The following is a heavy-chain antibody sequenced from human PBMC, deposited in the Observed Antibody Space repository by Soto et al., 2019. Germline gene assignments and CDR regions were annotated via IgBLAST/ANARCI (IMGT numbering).Heavy chain of an antibody. Sequence: GASVKVSCKASGGTFSSYAISWVRQAPGQGLEWMGGIIPIFGTANYAQKFQGRVTITADESTSTAYMELSSLRSEDTAVYYCVRRLDAADDYYDSSGYSWFDPWGQGTLVTVSS. J-gene: IGHJ5*02. CDR1: GGTFSSYA. CDR2: IIPIFGTA. D-gene: IGHD3-22*01. V-gene: IGHV1-69*13. CDR3: VRRLDAADDYYDSSGYSWFDP.